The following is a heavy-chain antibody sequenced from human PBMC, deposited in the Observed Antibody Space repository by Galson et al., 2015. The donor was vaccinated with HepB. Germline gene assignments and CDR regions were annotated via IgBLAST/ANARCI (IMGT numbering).Heavy chain of an antibody. J-gene: IGHJ5*02. Sequence: SVKVSCKASGYTFTDYYMHWVRQAPGQGLEWMGWINPNTGGINYALEFLGRVTMTRDTSINTAYMELSSLRFDDTAVYYCTTDAKNQAVLNWFDPWGQGTLVTVSS. D-gene: IGHD1-14*01. CDR2: INPNTGGI. V-gene: IGHV1-2*02. CDR3: TTDAKNQAVLNWFDP. CDR1: GYTFTDYY.